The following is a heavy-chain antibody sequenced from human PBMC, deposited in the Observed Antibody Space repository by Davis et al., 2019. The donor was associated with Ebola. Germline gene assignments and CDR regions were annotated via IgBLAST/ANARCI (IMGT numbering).Heavy chain of an antibody. CDR3: AKGVVPAAALYYYGMDV. J-gene: IGHJ6*02. Sequence: PGGSLRLSCAASGFTFSSYGMHWVRQAPGKGLEWVALISYDGSNNYYADSVKGRFTISRDNSKNTLYLQMNSLRAEDTAVYYCAKGVVPAAALYYYGMDVWGQGTTVTVSS. V-gene: IGHV3-30*18. CDR1: GFTFSSYG. CDR2: ISYDGSNN. D-gene: IGHD2-2*01.